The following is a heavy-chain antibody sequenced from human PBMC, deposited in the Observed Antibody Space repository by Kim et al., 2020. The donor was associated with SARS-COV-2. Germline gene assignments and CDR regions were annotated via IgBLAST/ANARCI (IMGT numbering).Heavy chain of an antibody. J-gene: IGHJ1*01. CDR1: GYTFTSYG. CDR3: ARGSGLLWFGGTGPPTYEYFQH. CDR2: ISAYNGNT. D-gene: IGHD3-10*01. Sequence: ASVKVSCKASGYTFTSYGISWVRQAPGQGLEWMGWISAYNGNTNYAQKLQGRVTMTTDTSTSTAYMELRSLRSDDTAVYYCARGSGLLWFGGTGPPTYEYFQHWGQGTLVTVSS. V-gene: IGHV1-18*04.